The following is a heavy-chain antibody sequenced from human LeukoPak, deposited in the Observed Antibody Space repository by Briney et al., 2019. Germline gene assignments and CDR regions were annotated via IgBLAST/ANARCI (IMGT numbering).Heavy chain of an antibody. J-gene: IGHJ4*01. Sequence: GGSLRLSCAASGFIFNEYAMHWVRQVPGKGLEWVSGIYWDGRTDCADSVRGRFTTSRDNAKNSLYLQMNSLRVEDTALYYCTKDVLAGGLDYWGPGTLVTVSS. CDR2: IYWDGRT. D-gene: IGHD3-3*02. CDR1: GFIFNEYA. V-gene: IGHV3-9*01. CDR3: TKDVLAGGLDY.